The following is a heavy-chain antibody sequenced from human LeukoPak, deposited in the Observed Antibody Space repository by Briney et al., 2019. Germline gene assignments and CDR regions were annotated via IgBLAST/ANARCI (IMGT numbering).Heavy chain of an antibody. J-gene: IGHJ3*02. CDR2: IFYGGTT. CDR1: GGSVSSYY. D-gene: IGHD3-16*01. CDR3: ARVGGVPLGAFDI. Sequence: SETLSLTCTVSGGSVSSYYWSWIRQPPGKGLEWIGYIFYGGTTSYTPSLKSRLTLSVDTSKNQFSLKLKSVTAADTAVYYCARVGGVPLGAFDIWAQGTMVTVSS. V-gene: IGHV4-59*02.